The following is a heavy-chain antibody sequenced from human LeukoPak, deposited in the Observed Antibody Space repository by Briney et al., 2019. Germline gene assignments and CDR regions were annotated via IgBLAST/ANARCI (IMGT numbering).Heavy chain of an antibody. J-gene: IGHJ4*02. V-gene: IGHV1-69*04. D-gene: IGHD5-24*01. Sequence: GASVKVSCKASGYTFTSYDINWVRQATGQGLEWMGRYIAMLDIANYAQKFQGRVTIIADKSTSTFYMELSSLRSEDTAVYYCARDIWGEMALSSPYFDHWGRGTLVIVSS. CDR2: YIAMLDIA. CDR3: ARDIWGEMALSSPYFDH. CDR1: GYTFTSYD.